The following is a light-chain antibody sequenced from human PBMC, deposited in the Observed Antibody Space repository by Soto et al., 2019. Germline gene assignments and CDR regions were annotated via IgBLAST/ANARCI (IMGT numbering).Light chain of an antibody. V-gene: IGKV3-15*01. J-gene: IGKJ2*01. CDR2: GAS. Sequence: EIAMTQSPATLSVSPGERATLSCRASQSVSSNLAWYQQKPGQAPRLLIYGASTRATGIATRFSGSGSGTEFTLTISSLQSEDFAVYYCQQYNNWPPEYTFGQETKLEIK. CDR3: QQYNNWPPEYT. CDR1: QSVSSN.